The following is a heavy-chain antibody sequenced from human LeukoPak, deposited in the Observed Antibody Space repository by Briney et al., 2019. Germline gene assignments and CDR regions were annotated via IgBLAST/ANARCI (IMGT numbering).Heavy chain of an antibody. J-gene: IGHJ4*02. Sequence: GASVKVSCKTSGDTFSNFVISWVRQAPGQGLEWMGWINTNTGNPAYAQDFTGRFVFSLDTSVSTAYLQISSLKAEDTAVYYCAKKYCSSASCYFDYWGQGTLVTVSS. CDR1: GDTFSNFV. CDR3: AKKYCSSASCYFDY. CDR2: INTNTGNP. D-gene: IGHD2-2*01. V-gene: IGHV7-4-1*02.